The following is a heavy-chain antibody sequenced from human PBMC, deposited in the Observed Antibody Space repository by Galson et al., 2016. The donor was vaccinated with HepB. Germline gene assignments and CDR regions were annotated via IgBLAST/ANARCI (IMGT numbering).Heavy chain of an antibody. CDR3: VRGSVHSVGMDV. D-gene: IGHD2-15*01. Sequence: SLRLSCAMSGFTCSTYPMHWVRQAPGKGLEWVAIISHDGFTKYYADSMKGRFTISRDNSKNTLYLQMNSLIPEDTAVYTCVRGSVHSVGMDVWGQGTTVTVSS. J-gene: IGHJ6*02. CDR2: ISHDGFTK. CDR1: GFTCSTYP. V-gene: IGHV3-30*04.